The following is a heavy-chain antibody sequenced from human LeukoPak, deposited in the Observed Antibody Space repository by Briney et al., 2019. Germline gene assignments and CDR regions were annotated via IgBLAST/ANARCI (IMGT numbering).Heavy chain of an antibody. V-gene: IGHV3-30*02. J-gene: IGHJ4*02. CDR3: AKDQGNWNAYFDS. Sequence: PGGSLRLSCAASGFTFSSYGMHWVRQAPGKGLEWVAFIRYDGSNKYYADSVKGRFTISRDNSGNTLYLQMNSLRAEDTAVYYCAKDQGNWNAYFDSWGQGTLVTVSS. CDR1: GFTFSSYG. D-gene: IGHD1-20*01. CDR2: IRYDGSNK.